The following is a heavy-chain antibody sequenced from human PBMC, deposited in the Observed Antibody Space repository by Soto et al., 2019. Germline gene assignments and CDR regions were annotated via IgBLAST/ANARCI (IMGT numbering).Heavy chain of an antibody. CDR3: AQISMTEAPY. V-gene: IGHV6-1*01. Sequence: SQTLSLTCAISGGSVSSNSVAWNWIRQSPSRGLEWLGRTYYRSKWYNDYAVSVKSRISINADTSKNQFSLQLNSVTPEDTAVYYCAQISMTEAPYWGQGTLVTVSS. CDR1: GGSVSSNSVA. J-gene: IGHJ4*02. D-gene: IGHD2-21*02. CDR2: TYYRSKWYN.